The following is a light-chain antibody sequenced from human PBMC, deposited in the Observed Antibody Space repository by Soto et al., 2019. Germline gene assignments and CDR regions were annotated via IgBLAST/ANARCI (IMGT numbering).Light chain of an antibody. Sequence: NFMLTQPHSVSDSPGKTVTISCTRISGSIASSFVQWHQQRPGRAPTTVIYDNYERPSGVPDRFSGSVDSSSNSASLSISGLKTEAEADYYCQSYDKTNVIFGGGTKLTVL. CDR1: SGSIASSF. V-gene: IGLV6-57*04. CDR3: QSYDKTNVI. CDR2: DNY. J-gene: IGLJ2*01.